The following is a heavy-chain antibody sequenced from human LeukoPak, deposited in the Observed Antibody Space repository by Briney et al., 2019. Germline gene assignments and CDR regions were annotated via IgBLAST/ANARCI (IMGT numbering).Heavy chain of an antibody. Sequence: PGGSLRLSCAASGFTFSTYGMHWVRQAPGKGLECVAFIRYDGRNKYYADSVKGRFTISRDNSKNTLCLQMNSLRAEDTAVYYCAKEIWPTVTTPGHTHFDYWGQGTLVTVSS. CDR3: AKEIWPTVTTPGHTHFDY. CDR1: GFTFSTYG. D-gene: IGHD4-17*01. CDR2: IRYDGRNK. J-gene: IGHJ4*02. V-gene: IGHV3-30*02.